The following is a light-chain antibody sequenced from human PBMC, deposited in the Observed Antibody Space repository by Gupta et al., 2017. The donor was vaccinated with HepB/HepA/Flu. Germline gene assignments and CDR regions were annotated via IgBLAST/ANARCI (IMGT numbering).Light chain of an antibody. V-gene: IGKV3-15*01. J-gene: IGKJ1*01. CDR1: QSVSSN. Sequence: IVMTPSPATLSVSPGERATLSCRASQSVSSNVAWYQQKPGQAPRLLINGASTRATGSPARFSGSGSGTEFTPNISSLQSEDVAVDSGQQYNNRPRTFGQGTXVDIK. CDR3: QQYNNRPRT. CDR2: GAS.